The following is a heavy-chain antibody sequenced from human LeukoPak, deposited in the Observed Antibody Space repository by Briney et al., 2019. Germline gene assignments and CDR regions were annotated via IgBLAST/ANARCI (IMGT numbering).Heavy chain of an antibody. D-gene: IGHD4-17*01. CDR3: ASLLYGDYLRYFDY. CDR2: IYYSGST. Sequence: PGGSLRLSCAASGFTFSNAWMSWVRQAPGKGLEWIGSIYYSGSTYYNPSLKSRVTISVDTSKNQFSLKLSSVTAADTAVYYCASLLYGDYLRYFDYWGQGTLVTVSS. J-gene: IGHJ4*02. CDR1: GFTFSNAW. V-gene: IGHV4-38-2*01.